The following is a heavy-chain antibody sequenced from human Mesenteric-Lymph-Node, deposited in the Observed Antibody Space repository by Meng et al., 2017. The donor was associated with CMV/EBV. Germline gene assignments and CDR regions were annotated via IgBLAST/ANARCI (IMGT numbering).Heavy chain of an antibody. J-gene: IGHJ4*02. Sequence: ASVKVSCKASGYTFTSYHMHWVRQAPGQGLEWIGRINPNGGSTRYAPKFQGRLTVTRDTSASTVYMELSSLRSEDTAVYYCARDLTPPNYDFWSGYYGEAFDYWGQGTLVTVSS. CDR1: GYTFTSYH. V-gene: IGHV1-46*01. CDR3: ARDLTPPNYDFWSGYYGEAFDY. CDR2: INPNGGST. D-gene: IGHD3-3*01.